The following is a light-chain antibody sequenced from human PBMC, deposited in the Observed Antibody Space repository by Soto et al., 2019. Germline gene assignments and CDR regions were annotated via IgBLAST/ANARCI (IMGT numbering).Light chain of an antibody. V-gene: IGKV1-39*01. Sequence: DIQMTQSPSSLSAFVGDRVTITCRASQDISTYLNWYQHKPGKAPKLLVYAASSLQGGVPSRFSGSGSGTDFTLTISSLQPEDFATFYCQQGYSTPPTFGQGTKVEVK. CDR2: AAS. CDR3: QQGYSTPPT. J-gene: IGKJ1*01. CDR1: QDISTY.